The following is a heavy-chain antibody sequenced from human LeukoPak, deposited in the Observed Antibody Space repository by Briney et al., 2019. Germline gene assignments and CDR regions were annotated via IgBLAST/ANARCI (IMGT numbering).Heavy chain of an antibody. CDR1: GGSNSSYY. Sequence: SETLSLTCTVSGGSNSSYYWSWIRQPPGKGLEWIGYIYYSGSTNYNPSLKSRVTISVDTSKNQFSLKLSSVTAADTAVYYCATRHSSSWPNDAFDIWGQGTMVTVSS. D-gene: IGHD6-13*01. J-gene: IGHJ3*02. CDR3: ATRHSSSWPNDAFDI. V-gene: IGHV4-59*01. CDR2: IYYSGST.